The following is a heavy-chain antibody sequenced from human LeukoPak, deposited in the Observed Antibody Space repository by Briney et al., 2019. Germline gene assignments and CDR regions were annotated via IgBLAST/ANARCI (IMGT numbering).Heavy chain of an antibody. CDR2: ISYDGSNK. CDR1: GFTFSSYA. Sequence: PGGSLRLSCAASGFTFSSYAMHWVRQAPGKGLEWVAVISYDGSNKYYADSVKGRFTISRDNSKNTLYLQMNSLRAEDTAVYYCVRSLRGWYYFDYWGQGTLVTVSS. CDR3: VRSLRGWYYFDY. J-gene: IGHJ4*02. D-gene: IGHD2-15*01. V-gene: IGHV3-30*04.